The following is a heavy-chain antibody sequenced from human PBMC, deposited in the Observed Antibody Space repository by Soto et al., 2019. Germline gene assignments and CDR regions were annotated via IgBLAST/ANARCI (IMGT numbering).Heavy chain of an antibody. CDR1: GGSISSYD. CDR3: SRDVDFGEEDV. Sequence: PSETLCLTCTVSGGSISSYDWSWIRQSPGKGLEWIGYIYYSGSTKYNPSLKSRVTISVDTSKNQFSLKLTSATAADTAVYYCSRDVDFGEEDVWGQGTTVTVSS. V-gene: IGHV4-59*01. J-gene: IGHJ6*02. D-gene: IGHD4-17*01. CDR2: IYYSGST.